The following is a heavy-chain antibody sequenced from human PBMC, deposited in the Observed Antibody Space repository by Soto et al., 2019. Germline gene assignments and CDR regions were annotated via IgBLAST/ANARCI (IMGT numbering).Heavy chain of an antibody. CDR3: ARPYYDFWSGYYTFDP. Sequence: PSETLSLTCTVSGDSITSNSYFWAWIRQPPGKGLKWIGSIYYSGTTYYNPSLKSRVTISVDTSKNQFSLKLSSVTAADTAVYYCARPYYDFWSGYYTFDPWGQGTLVTVSS. CDR2: IYYSGTT. V-gene: IGHV4-39*01. CDR1: GDSITSNSYF. J-gene: IGHJ5*02. D-gene: IGHD3-3*01.